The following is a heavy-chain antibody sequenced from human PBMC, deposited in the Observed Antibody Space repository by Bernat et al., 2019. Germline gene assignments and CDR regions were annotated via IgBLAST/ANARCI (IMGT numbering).Heavy chain of an antibody. Sequence: EVQLVESGGGLVQPGGSLRHSCAASGFTFSSYWMSWVRQAPGKGLEWVANIKQDGSEKNYVASVKGRLTTSRANAKTSLYLQMNSLRAEDTAVYYCARDDYGDYGDAFDIWGQGTMVTVSS. D-gene: IGHD4-17*01. V-gene: IGHV3-7*03. J-gene: IGHJ3*02. CDR2: IKQDGSEK. CDR1: GFTFSSYW. CDR3: ARDDYGDYGDAFDI.